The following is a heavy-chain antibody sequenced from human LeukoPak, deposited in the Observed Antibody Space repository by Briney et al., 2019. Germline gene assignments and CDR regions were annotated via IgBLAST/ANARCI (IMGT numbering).Heavy chain of an antibody. Sequence: KTGGSLRLSCAASGFTFSDYYMSWIRQAPGKGLEWVSYISSSGTTIYYADSVRGRFTISRDNAKNSLYLQMNSLRAEDTAIYYCARDQGYYYYYMDVWSKGTTVTVSS. CDR3: ARDQGYYYYYMDV. CDR2: ISSSGTTI. CDR1: GFTFSDYY. J-gene: IGHJ6*03. V-gene: IGHV3-11*04.